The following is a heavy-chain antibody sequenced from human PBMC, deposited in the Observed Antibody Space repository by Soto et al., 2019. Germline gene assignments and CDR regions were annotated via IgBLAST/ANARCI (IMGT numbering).Heavy chain of an antibody. Sequence: SLTCSVSGRSISEINSYWGWIRQTPGEGLEWIGTIHHTGSTYYNPSLKSRVIISLDTSKNQFSLKLSSVTAADTAVYYCARGRPRTIFGVVIIGYGMDVWGQGTTVTVSS. CDR1: GRSISEINSY. V-gene: IGHV4-39*01. CDR2: IHHTGST. CDR3: ARGRPRTIFGVVIIGYGMDV. J-gene: IGHJ6*02. D-gene: IGHD3-3*01.